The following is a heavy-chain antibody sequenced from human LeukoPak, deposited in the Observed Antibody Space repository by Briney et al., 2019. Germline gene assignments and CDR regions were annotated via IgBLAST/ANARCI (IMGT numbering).Heavy chain of an antibody. Sequence: PGGSLRLSCAASGFTFSSYWMSWVRQAPGKGLEWVANIKQDGSEKYYVDSVKGRFTISRDNSKDTLYLQMNSLRADDTAVYYCAKDRNSGSGSYTWGLLDPWGQGTLVTVSS. V-gene: IGHV3-7*03. CDR1: GFTFSSYW. CDR3: AKDRNSGSGSYTWGLLDP. J-gene: IGHJ5*02. CDR2: IKQDGSEK. D-gene: IGHD3-10*01.